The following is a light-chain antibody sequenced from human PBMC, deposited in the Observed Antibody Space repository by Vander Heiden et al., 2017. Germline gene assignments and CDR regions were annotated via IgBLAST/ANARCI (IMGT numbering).Light chain of an antibody. J-gene: IGKJ3*01. Sequence: IASKQFLGNLPLSPAERGTLSCRASHSVSSGYIAWYPQKSGQAPRLLISGAYNRAAGIPDRFSGSGSGTDFTLTISRLEPEDVAVYYYQQYGCAPPFTFGPGTKVDIK. CDR3: QQYGCAPPFT. CDR1: HSVSSGY. CDR2: GAY. V-gene: IGKV3-20*01.